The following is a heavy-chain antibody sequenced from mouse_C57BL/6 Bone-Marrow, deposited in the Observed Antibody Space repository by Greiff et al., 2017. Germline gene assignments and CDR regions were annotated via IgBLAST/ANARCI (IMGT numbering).Heavy chain of an antibody. CDR2: ISDGGSYT. J-gene: IGHJ3*01. D-gene: IGHD4-1*01. Sequence: EVQLVESGGGLVKPGGSLKLSCAASGFTFSSYAMSWVRQTPEKRLEWVATISDGGSYTYYPDNVYGRFTISRDNAKNNLYRLMSHLKSEDTARYCWASLGGIAYWGQGTLVTVSA. CDR3: ASLGGIAY. V-gene: IGHV5-4*01. CDR1: GFTFSSYA.